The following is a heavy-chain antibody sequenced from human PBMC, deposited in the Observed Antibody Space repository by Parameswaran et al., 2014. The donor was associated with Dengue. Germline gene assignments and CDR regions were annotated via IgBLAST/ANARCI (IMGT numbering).Heavy chain of an antibody. J-gene: IGHJ4*02. CDR2: IYYSGST. D-gene: IGHD2-2*01. Sequence: PGKGLEWIGYIYYSGSTYYNPSLKSRVTISVDTSKNQFSLKLSSVTAADTAVYYCARDRGSRAFDYWGQGTLVTVSS. CDR3: ARDRGSRAFDY. V-gene: IGHV4-31*02.